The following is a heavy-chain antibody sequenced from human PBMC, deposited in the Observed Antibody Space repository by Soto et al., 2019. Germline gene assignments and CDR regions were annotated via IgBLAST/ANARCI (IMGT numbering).Heavy chain of an antibody. CDR1: GFSFDEFA. CDR3: AKERVRFLDA. CDR2: ITWNSVST. V-gene: IGHV3-9*01. Sequence: QLVESGGGLVQPGGSLRLSCVASGFSFDEFAMHWVRQAPGKGLEWICGITWNSVSTDYEKSVKGRFTVSRDNAKKSLYLQMSSLTTEDTATYFCAKERVRFLDAWGQGTMGTVSS. D-gene: IGHD3-3*01. J-gene: IGHJ5*02.